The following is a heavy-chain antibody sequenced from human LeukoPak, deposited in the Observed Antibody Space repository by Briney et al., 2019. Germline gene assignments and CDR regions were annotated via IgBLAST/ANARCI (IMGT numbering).Heavy chain of an antibody. CDR2: IYYSGST. V-gene: IGHV4-59*01. J-gene: IGHJ4*02. Sequence: PSETLTLTCTVSGGSISSYYWSWIRQPPGKGLEWIGYIYYSGSTNYNPSLKSRVTISVDTSKNQLSLKLNSVTAADTAVYYCARADSSSWYWRLDYWGQGTLVTVSS. CDR3: ARADSSSWYWRLDY. CDR1: GGSISSYY. D-gene: IGHD6-13*01.